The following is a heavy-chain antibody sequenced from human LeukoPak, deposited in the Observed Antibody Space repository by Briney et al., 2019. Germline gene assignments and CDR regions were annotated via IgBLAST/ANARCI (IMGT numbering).Heavy chain of an antibody. CDR1: GFTFSNYA. CDR2: ISRSGGST. CDR3: AKDLQEGSSGWHYRYFDY. J-gene: IGHJ4*02. Sequence: GVSLRLSCAASGFTFSNYAMNWVRQAPGKGLEWVSSISRSGGSTYYADSVKGRFTISRDNSKITLYLQMNSLRAEDTAVYYCAKDLQEGSSGWHYRYFDYWGQGTLVTV. D-gene: IGHD6-19*01. V-gene: IGHV3-23*01.